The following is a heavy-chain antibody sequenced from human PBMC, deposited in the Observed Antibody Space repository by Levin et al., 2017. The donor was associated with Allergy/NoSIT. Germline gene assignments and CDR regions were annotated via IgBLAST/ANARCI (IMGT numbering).Heavy chain of an antibody. CDR3: AKKVRDYYASGTYSSFDY. Sequence: GESLKISCAASGFTFTSFAMSWVRQAPGKGLEWVSGIRGSGITTFYADSVKGRFTISRDNSKNTLYLQMNSLRAEDTAVYYCAKKVRDYYASGTYSSFDYWGQGTLVTVSS. V-gene: IGHV3-23*01. CDR1: GFTFTSFA. D-gene: IGHD3-10*01. CDR2: IRGSGITT. J-gene: IGHJ4*02.